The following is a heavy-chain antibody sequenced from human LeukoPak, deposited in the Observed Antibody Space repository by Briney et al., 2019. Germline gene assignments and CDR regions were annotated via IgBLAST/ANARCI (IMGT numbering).Heavy chain of an antibody. V-gene: IGHV1-2*02. Sequence: GASVKVSCKASGYTFTGYYMHWVRQAPGQGLEWMGWINPNSGGTNYAQKFQGRVTMTRDTSISTAYMELSRLRSDDTAVYYCARDPAALRNNWFDPWGQGTLVTVSS. J-gene: IGHJ5*02. CDR2: INPNSGGT. CDR3: ARDPAALRNNWFDP. CDR1: GYTFTGYY. D-gene: IGHD2-2*01.